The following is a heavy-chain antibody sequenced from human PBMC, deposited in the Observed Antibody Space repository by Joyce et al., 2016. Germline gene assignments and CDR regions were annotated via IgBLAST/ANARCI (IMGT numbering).Heavy chain of an antibody. CDR2: ITSTGKYI. Sequence: EVLLVESGGGLIKPGGSLRLSCVASGFTFDTYSMNWVRQAPGKGLEWVSSITSTGKYIYCADSLKDRFTISRDNAKNSVYLQMNSLRAEDSAVYFCARERYGVSIRDIFDIWGQGTVVTVFS. D-gene: IGHD4/OR15-4a*01. CDR3: ARERYGVSIRDIFDI. J-gene: IGHJ3*02. CDR1: GFTFDTYS. V-gene: IGHV3-21*06.